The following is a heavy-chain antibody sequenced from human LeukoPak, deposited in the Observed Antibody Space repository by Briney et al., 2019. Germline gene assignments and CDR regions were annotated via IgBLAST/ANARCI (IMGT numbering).Heavy chain of an antibody. CDR2: INEDGSRT. Sequence: GGSLRLPCAGSGFTFSNYWVHWVRQAPGKGLVWVSRINEDGSRTDSADLVKGRFTISRDNAKHTLDLQMNSRSAEDPALFYGARSMGDSREYWGQGTLVTVSS. CDR3: ARSMGDSREY. D-gene: IGHD2-21*02. J-gene: IGHJ4*02. V-gene: IGHV3-74*01. CDR1: GFTFSNYW.